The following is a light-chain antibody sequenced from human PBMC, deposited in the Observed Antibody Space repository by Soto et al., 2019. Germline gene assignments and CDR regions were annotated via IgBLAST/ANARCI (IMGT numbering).Light chain of an antibody. V-gene: IGLV2-23*02. J-gene: IGLJ2*01. CDR2: EVS. CDR3: CSNVGVYSFI. CDR1: SSDIGKYNL. Sequence: QAALTQLASVSGSPGQSITISCTGSSSDIGKYNLVSWYQQHSGSAPQLTLYEVSGRPSGVPTRFSGSKSGNTASLTISGLQPEDEADYYCCSNVGVYSFIFGGGTKVTVL.